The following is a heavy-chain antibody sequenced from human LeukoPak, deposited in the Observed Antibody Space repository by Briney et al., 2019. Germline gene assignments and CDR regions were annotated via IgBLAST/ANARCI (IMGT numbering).Heavy chain of an antibody. CDR3: ARVGSGTTNRMES. CDR2: ISPNSGGT. V-gene: IGHV1-2*02. D-gene: IGHD1-7*01. J-gene: IGHJ5*02. CDR1: GYTFTGYY. Sequence: ASVKVSCKASGYTFTGYYMHWVRQAPGQGPEWMGWISPNSGGTNYAQKFQGRVTMTRDTSISTAYMELSGLTSDDTAVYYCARVGSGTTNRMESWGQGTLVTVSS.